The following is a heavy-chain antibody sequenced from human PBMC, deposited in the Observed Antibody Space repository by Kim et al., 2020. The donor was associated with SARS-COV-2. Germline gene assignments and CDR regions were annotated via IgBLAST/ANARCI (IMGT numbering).Heavy chain of an antibody. Sequence: GGSLRLSCAASGFTFSSYGMHWVRQAPGKGLEWVAVISYDGSNKYYADSVKGRFTISRDNSKNTLYLQMNSLRAEDTAVYYCAKDSVDTAMNFDYWGQGT. J-gene: IGHJ4*02. CDR1: GFTFSSYG. CDR3: AKDSVDTAMNFDY. CDR2: ISYDGSNK. V-gene: IGHV3-30*18. D-gene: IGHD5-18*01.